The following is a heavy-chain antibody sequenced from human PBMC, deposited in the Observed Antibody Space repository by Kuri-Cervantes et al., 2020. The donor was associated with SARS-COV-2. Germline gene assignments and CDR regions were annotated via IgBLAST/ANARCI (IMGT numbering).Heavy chain of an antibody. V-gene: IGHV4-4*07. J-gene: IGHJ6*03. Sequence: GSLRLSCAASGFTFSTYSMNWVRQPAGKGLEWIGRINTSGTTNCNPSLKSRVTMSVDTSKNQFSLRLRSVTAADTAVYYCARGGVKSFFYDSFRPISYYYNYMDVWGKGTTVTVSS. CDR1: GFTFSTYS. D-gene: IGHD3-22*01. CDR3: ARGGVKSFFYDSFRPISYYYNYMDV. CDR2: INTSGTT.